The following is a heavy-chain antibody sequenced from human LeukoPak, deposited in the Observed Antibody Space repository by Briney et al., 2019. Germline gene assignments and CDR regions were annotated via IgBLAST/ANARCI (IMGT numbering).Heavy chain of an antibody. V-gene: IGHV1-2*02. D-gene: IGHD5-12*01. Sequence: ASVKVSCKASEYTFTGYYMHWVRQAPGQGLEWMGWINPDSGGTNYAQKFQGRVTMTRDTSISTAYMELSRLRSDDTAVYYCAREGDSGYDFGYWGQGTLVTVSS. CDR2: INPDSGGT. CDR1: EYTFTGYY. J-gene: IGHJ4*02. CDR3: AREGDSGYDFGY.